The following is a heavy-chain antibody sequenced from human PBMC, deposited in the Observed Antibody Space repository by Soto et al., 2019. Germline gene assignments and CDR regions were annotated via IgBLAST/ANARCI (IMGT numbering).Heavy chain of an antibody. CDR1: GFNFNIYA. D-gene: IGHD1-20*01. J-gene: IGHJ4*02. V-gene: IGHV3-23*01. CDR2: TGATGRTT. CDR3: ATVHNTSRSFDY. Sequence: TGGSLRLSXAASGFNFNIYAMTWVRQAPGKGLEWVSTTGATGRTTYYADSVKGRFTVSRDNSKNTLDLQMSNLRAEDTAVYYCATVHNTSRSFDYWGQGTLVTVSS.